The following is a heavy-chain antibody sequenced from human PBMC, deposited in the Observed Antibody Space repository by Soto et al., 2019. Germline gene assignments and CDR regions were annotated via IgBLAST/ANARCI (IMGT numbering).Heavy chain of an antibody. J-gene: IGHJ6*02. V-gene: IGHV5-10-1*01. Sequence: PGESLKISCKGSGYSFTSYWISWVRQMPGKGPEWMGRIDPSDSYTNYSPSFQGHVTISADKSISTAYLQWSSLKASDTAMYYCARLIVDPAGDGYNYPNYYYYGMDVWGQGTTVTVSS. CDR3: ARLIVDPAGDGYNYPNYYYYGMDV. CDR1: GYSFTSYW. D-gene: IGHD5-12*01. CDR2: IDPSDSYT.